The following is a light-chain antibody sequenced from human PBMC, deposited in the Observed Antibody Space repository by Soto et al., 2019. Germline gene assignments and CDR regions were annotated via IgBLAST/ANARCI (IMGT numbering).Light chain of an antibody. Sequence: DIQMTQSPSALSASVGDRVTITCRASQTLSTYLHWYQQKPGKAPKLLIYAASTLHSGVPSRFSGSGSGRGFTLTISNLQPEDFATYYCQQSLGIPYTFGQGTRLEIK. J-gene: IGKJ2*01. CDR3: QQSLGIPYT. CDR1: QTLSTY. V-gene: IGKV1-39*01. CDR2: AAS.